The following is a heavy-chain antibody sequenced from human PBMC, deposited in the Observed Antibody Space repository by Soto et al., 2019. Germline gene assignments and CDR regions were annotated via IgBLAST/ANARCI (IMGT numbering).Heavy chain of an antibody. CDR2: ISYDGSNK. CDR1: GFTFSSYA. J-gene: IGHJ4*02. CDR3: ARVPAPYYYDSSGYFDY. Sequence: GGSLRLSCAASGFTFSSYAMHWVRQAPGKGLEWVAVISYDGSNKYYADSVKGRFTISRDNSKNTLYLQMNSLRAEDTAVYYCARVPAPYYYDSSGYFDYWGQGTLVTVSS. V-gene: IGHV3-30-3*01. D-gene: IGHD3-22*01.